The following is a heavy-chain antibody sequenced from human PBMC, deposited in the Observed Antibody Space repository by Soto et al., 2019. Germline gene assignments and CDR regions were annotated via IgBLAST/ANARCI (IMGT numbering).Heavy chain of an antibody. CDR2: INAGNGDT. CDR1: GYTFTIDA. Sequence: ASVKVSCKASGYTFTIDAIHWVRQAPGQRPEWMGWINAGNGDTNYSQKFQGRVTISRDTSASTAYLDLSSLISEDTAVYYCARSYSGYDFSLFDFWGQGTVVTV. CDR3: ARSYSGYDFSLFDF. V-gene: IGHV1-3*01. J-gene: IGHJ4*02. D-gene: IGHD5-12*01.